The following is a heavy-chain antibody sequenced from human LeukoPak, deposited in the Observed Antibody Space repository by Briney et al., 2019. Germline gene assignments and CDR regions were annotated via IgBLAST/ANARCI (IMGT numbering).Heavy chain of an antibody. CDR2: ISSSGSTI. CDR1: GFTFSSYE. J-gene: IGHJ4*02. CDR3: ARSQTGSSSWYYFDY. D-gene: IGHD6-13*01. Sequence: GGSLRLXCAASGFTFSSYEMNWVRQAPGKGLEWVSYISSSGSTIYYADSVKGRFTISRDNAKNSLYLQMNSLRAEDTAAYYCARSQTGSSSWYYFDYWGQGTLVTVSS. V-gene: IGHV3-48*03.